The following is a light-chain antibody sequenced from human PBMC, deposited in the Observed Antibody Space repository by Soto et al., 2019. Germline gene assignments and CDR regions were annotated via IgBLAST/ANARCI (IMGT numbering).Light chain of an antibody. V-gene: IGKV1D-8*01. Sequence: VIWMTQSPSLLSASTVDRVTISCLMSQGISSYLAWYQQKPGKAPELLIYAASTLQSGVPSRFSGSGFGAEFTLTISGLQPEDFATYYCQQSYSNPTWTFGQGTKVDIK. CDR1: QGISSY. CDR3: QQSYSNPTWT. J-gene: IGKJ1*01. CDR2: AAS.